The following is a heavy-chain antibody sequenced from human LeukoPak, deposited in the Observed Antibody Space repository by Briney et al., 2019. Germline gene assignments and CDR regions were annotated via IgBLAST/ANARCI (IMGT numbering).Heavy chain of an antibody. CDR1: GGSISSYY. J-gene: IGHJ4*02. Sequence: SETLSLTCTVSGGSISSYYWSWIRQPPGKGLEWIGYIYYSGSTNYNPSLKSRVTISVDTSKNQFSLRLSSVTAADTAVYYCARDRLGGTAQDYWGQGTLVTVSS. V-gene: IGHV4-59*01. CDR2: IYYSGST. CDR3: ARDRLGGTAQDY. D-gene: IGHD3-16*01.